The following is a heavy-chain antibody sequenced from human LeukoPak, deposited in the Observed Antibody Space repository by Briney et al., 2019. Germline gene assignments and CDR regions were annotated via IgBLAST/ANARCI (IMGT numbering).Heavy chain of an antibody. Sequence: SETLSLTCTVSGGSISRYYWSWIRQPPGKVLEWIGYIYYSGSTNYNPSLKSRVTISVETSKNQFSLKLSSVTAADTAVYYCARVSSSWYQDWYFDLWGRGTLVTVSS. CDR2: IYYSGST. D-gene: IGHD6-13*01. CDR1: GGSISRYY. CDR3: ARVSSSWYQDWYFDL. V-gene: IGHV4-59*12. J-gene: IGHJ2*01.